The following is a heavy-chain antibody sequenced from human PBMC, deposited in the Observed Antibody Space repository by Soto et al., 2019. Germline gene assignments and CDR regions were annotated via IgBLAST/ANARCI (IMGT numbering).Heavy chain of an antibody. D-gene: IGHD3-22*01. Sequence: SVKVSCKASGFTFTSSAVQWVRQARGQRLEWIGWIVVGSGNTNYAQKFQERVTITRDMSTSTAYMELSSLRSEDTAVYYCAAEDSSGYYFDYWGQGTLVTVSS. V-gene: IGHV1-58*01. CDR2: IVVGSGNT. J-gene: IGHJ4*02. CDR3: AAEDSSGYYFDY. CDR1: GFTFTSSA.